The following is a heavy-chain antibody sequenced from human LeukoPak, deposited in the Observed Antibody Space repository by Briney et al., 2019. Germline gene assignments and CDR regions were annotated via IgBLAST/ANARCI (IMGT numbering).Heavy chain of an antibody. CDR1: GGSISSSSYY. V-gene: IGHV4-39*01. D-gene: IGHD4-17*01. CDR3: ARTVTTLFWYFDL. J-gene: IGHJ2*01. Sequence: SETLSLTCTVSGGSISSSSYYWGWIRQPPGKGLEWIGSIYYSGSTYYNPSLKSRVTISVDTSKNQFSLKLSSVTAADTAVYYCARTVTTLFWYFDLWGRGTLVTVSS. CDR2: IYYSGST.